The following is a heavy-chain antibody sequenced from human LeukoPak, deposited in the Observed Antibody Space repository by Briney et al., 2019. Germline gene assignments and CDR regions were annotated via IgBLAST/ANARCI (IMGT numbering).Heavy chain of an antibody. D-gene: IGHD3-10*01. V-gene: IGHV1-69*05. Sequence: VASVKVSCXASGGTFSSYAISWVRQAPGQGLEWMVGIIPIFGTANYAQKFQGRVTITTDESTSTAYMELSSLRSEDTAVYYCARGAYHERMGELLWFGELFPYYFDYWGQGTLVTVSS. J-gene: IGHJ4*02. CDR3: ARGAYHERMGELLWFGELFPYYFDY. CDR1: GGTFSSYA. CDR2: IIPIFGTA.